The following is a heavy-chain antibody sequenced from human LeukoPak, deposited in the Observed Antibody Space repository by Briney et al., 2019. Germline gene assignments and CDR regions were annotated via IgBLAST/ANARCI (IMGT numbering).Heavy chain of an antibody. Sequence: ASVKVSCKASGHTFVSYGISWVRQAPGQGLEWMGWISGYNGKINYAQKFQGRVTMTTDTSTSTTYLELRSLTSEDTDVYYCARRVCSSVSCYDDDAFDVWGQGTLVTVSS. CDR3: ARRVCSSVSCYDDDAFDV. D-gene: IGHD2-2*01. V-gene: IGHV1-18*01. CDR1: GHTFVSYG. J-gene: IGHJ3*01. CDR2: ISGYNGKI.